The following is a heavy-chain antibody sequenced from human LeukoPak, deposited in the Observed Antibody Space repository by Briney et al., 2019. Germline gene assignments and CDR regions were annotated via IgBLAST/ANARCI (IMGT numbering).Heavy chain of an antibody. CDR1: GDSVSSNSAA. J-gene: IGHJ4*02. V-gene: IGHV6-1*01. D-gene: IGHD5-24*01. CDR3: ARVSVGYNVHCFDY. Sequence: SQTLSLTCAISGDSVSSNSAAWNWIRQSPSKGLEWLGRTYYRSKWYNDYAVSMKSRITINPDTSKDQFSLQLNSVTPEDTAVYYCARVSVGYNVHCFDYWGQGTLVTVSS. CDR2: TYYRSKWYN.